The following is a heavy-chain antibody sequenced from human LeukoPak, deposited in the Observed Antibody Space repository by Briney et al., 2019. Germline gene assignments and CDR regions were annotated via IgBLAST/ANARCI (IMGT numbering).Heavy chain of an antibody. D-gene: IGHD5-12*01. CDR1: GGSISSYY. J-gene: IGHJ4*02. Sequence: SETLFLTCTVSGGSISSYYWSWIRQPPGKGLEWIGYIYYSGSTNYNPSLKSRVTISVDTSKNQFSLKLSSVTAADTAVYYCAGQTWPGRHDYWGQGTLVTVSS. V-gene: IGHV4-59*01. CDR2: IYYSGST. CDR3: AGQTWPGRHDY.